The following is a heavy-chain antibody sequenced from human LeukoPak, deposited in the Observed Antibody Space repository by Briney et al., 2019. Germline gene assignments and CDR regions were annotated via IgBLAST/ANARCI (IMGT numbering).Heavy chain of an antibody. CDR1: GFTFSSYA. CDR2: ISYDGSNK. J-gene: IGHJ4*02. Sequence: PGGSLRLSCAASGFTFSSYAMHWVRQAPGKGLEWVAVISYDGSNKYYAVSVKGRFTISRDNSKNTLYLQMNSLRAEDTAVYYCARDLYFAAAAGPLRYWGQGTLVTVSS. D-gene: IGHD6-13*01. V-gene: IGHV3-30*04. CDR3: ARDLYFAAAAGPLRY.